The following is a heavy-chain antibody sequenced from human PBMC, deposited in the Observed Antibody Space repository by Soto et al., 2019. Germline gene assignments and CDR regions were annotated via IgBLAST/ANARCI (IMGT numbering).Heavy chain of an antibody. CDR3: ARSAAAGPYFYYGMDV. J-gene: IGHJ6*02. CDR1: GGSISGYY. CDR2: IYHSGST. Sequence: PSETLSLTCTVSGGSISGYYWSWVRQPPGKGLEWIAYIYHSGSTNYNPSLKSRVTISVDTSKNHFSLKLNSVTAADTAVYYCARSAAAGPYFYYGMDVWGQGTTVTVS. D-gene: IGHD6-13*01. V-gene: IGHV4-59*01.